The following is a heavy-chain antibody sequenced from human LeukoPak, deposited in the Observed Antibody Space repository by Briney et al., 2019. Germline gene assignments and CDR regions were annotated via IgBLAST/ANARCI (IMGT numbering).Heavy chain of an antibody. CDR3: ARVRGLVNGSGSSYGMDV. CDR1: GGSISSGGYY. J-gene: IGHJ6*02. Sequence: PSETLSLTCTVSGGSISSGGYYWSWIRQPPGKGLEWIGYIYHSGSTYYNPSLKSRVTISVDRSKNQFSLKLSSVTAADTAVYYCARVRGLVNGSGSSYGMDVWGQGTTVTVSS. CDR2: IYHSGST. D-gene: IGHD3-10*01. V-gene: IGHV4-30-2*01.